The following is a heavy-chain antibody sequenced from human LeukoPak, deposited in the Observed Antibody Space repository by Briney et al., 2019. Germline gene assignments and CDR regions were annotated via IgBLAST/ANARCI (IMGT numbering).Heavy chain of an antibody. J-gene: IGHJ4*02. CDR1: GYTFTGYY. V-gene: IGHV1-2*02. D-gene: IGHD3-10*01. CDR3: ARDQYYGSGRPPITYDY. Sequence: GASVKVSCKASGYTFTGYYMHWVRQAPGQGLEWMGWINPNSGGTNYAQKFQGRVTMTRDTSISTAYMELSRLRSDDTAVYYCARDQYYGSGRPPITYDYWGQGTLVTVSS. CDR2: INPNSGGT.